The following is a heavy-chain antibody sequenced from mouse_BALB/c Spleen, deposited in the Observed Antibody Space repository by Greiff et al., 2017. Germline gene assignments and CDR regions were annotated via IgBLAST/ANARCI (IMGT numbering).Heavy chain of an antibody. V-gene: IGHV1-80*01. J-gene: IGHJ2*01. CDR2: IFPGDGST. CDR3: ARRGYFDY. Sequence: QVQLQQSGAELVRPGSSVKISCKASGYAFSSYWMNWVRQRPEQGLEWIGWIFPGDGSTKYNEKFKGKATLTTDKSSSTAYMQLSRLTSEDSAVYFCARRGYFDYWGQGTTLTVSS. CDR1: GYAFSSYW.